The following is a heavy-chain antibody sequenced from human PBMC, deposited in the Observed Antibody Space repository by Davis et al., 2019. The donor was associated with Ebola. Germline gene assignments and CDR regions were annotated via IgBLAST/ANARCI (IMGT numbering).Heavy chain of an antibody. D-gene: IGHD7-27*01. CDR1: GFTFSSYA. V-gene: IGHV4-34*09. CDR2: INHSGST. J-gene: IGHJ4*02. Sequence: LRLSCSASGFTFSSYAMHWVRQSPGKGLEWIGEINHSGSTYYNPSLKSRVTISVDTSKNQFSLKLSSVTAADTAVYYCARDGTGTGTQIDYWGQGTLVTVSS. CDR3: ARDGTGTGTQIDY.